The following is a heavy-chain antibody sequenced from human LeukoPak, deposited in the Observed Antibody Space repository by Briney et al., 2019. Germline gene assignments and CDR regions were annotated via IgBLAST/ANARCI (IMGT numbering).Heavy chain of an antibody. Sequence: PGGSLRLSCAASEFTFSSYAMHWVRQAPGKGLEWMAVISYDGNNKHYADSVKGRFTISRDNSKNTLYLQMNSLRPEDTAVYYCARSAGYCTSTSCYYYDYWGQGTLVTVSS. CDR2: ISYDGNNK. CDR3: ARSAGYCTSTSCYYYDY. D-gene: IGHD2-2*01. V-gene: IGHV3-30*04. CDR1: EFTFSSYA. J-gene: IGHJ4*02.